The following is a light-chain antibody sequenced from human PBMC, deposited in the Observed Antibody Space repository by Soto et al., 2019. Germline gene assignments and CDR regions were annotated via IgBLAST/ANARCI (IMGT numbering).Light chain of an antibody. J-gene: IGLJ3*02. Sequence: QSVLTQPASVSGSPGQSITISCTGTSSDVGGYNPVSWYQHYPGKAPQLIIFDVTKRPSGVSSRFSGSKSGNTASLTISGLQAEDEDEYFCCSYEGSSFRVFGGGTKVTVL. CDR3: CSYEGSSFRV. V-gene: IGLV2-23*02. CDR2: DVT. CDR1: SSDVGGYNP.